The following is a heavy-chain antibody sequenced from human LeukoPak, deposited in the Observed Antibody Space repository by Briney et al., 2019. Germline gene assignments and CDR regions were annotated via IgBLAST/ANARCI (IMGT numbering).Heavy chain of an antibody. CDR2: INPNSGGT. CDR1: GYTFTGYY. J-gene: IGHJ5*02. CDR3: ARDLAITTNWFDP. V-gene: IGHV1-2*06. D-gene: IGHD3-16*01. Sequence: ASVKVSCKASGYTFTGYYMHWVRQAPGQGLEWMGRINPNSGGTDYAQKFQGRVTMTRDTSISTAYMELSRLRSDDTAVYYCARDLAITTNWFDPWGQGTLVTVSS.